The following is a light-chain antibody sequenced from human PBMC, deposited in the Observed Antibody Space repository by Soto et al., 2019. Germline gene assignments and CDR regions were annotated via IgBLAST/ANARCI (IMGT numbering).Light chain of an antibody. Sequence: DFPMTQSPSSVSASVGDRVTITCRASQGISNWLAWYQQQPGKAPKLLIYGASSLQSGVPSRFSGGGSGTHVTLIISSLQPEDFATYYCQQTNTFRPLTFGGGTKVEI. CDR3: QQTNTFRPLT. CDR1: QGISNW. J-gene: IGKJ4*01. V-gene: IGKV1-12*01. CDR2: GAS.